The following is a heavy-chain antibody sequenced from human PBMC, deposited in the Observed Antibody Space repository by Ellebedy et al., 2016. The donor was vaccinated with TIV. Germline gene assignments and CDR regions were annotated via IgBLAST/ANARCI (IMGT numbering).Heavy chain of an antibody. CDR1: GYDFTTHW. Sequence: GESLKISCHGSGYDFTTHWITWVRQMPGKGLEWMGTIDPSDSYTRYSPSLQGHVTVSADKSISTAYLQWSSLTASDTAIYYCAPAPLSMAPVNGAGSDWGQGTHVTVSS. CDR2: IDPSDSYT. CDR3: APAPLSMAPVNGAGSD. J-gene: IGHJ4*02. V-gene: IGHV5-10-1*01. D-gene: IGHD1-26*01.